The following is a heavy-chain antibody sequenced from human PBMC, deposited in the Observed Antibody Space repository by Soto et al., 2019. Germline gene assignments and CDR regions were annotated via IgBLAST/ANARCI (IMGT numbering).Heavy chain of an antibody. Sequence: SETLSLTCAVCGGSFSVYYWSWIRQPPGKGLQWIGEINHSGGTNYNPSLKSRVTISVDTSKNQFFLKLTSVTAADTAVYYCARTGASTSLSFFDYWGQGTLVTVSS. CDR2: INHSGGT. CDR1: GGSFSVYY. J-gene: IGHJ4*02. CDR3: ARTGASTSLSFFDY. D-gene: IGHD3-16*01. V-gene: IGHV4-34*01.